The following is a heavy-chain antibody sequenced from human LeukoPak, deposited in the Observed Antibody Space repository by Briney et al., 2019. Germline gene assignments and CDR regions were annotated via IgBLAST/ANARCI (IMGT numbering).Heavy chain of an antibody. D-gene: IGHD3-3*01. J-gene: IGHJ4*02. CDR3: ARAAKKLRFLEWFTSPFDY. CDR2: IYCSGST. Sequence: SETLSLTCTVSGGSISSFYWSWIRQPPGKGLEWIGYIYCSGSTYYNPSLKSRVTISVDTSKNQFSLKLSSVTAADTAVYYCARAAKKLRFLEWFTSPFDYWGQGTLVTVSS. V-gene: IGHV4-30-4*08. CDR1: GGSISSFY.